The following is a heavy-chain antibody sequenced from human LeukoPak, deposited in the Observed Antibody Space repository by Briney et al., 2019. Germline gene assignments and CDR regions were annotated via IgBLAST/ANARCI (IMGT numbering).Heavy chain of an antibody. D-gene: IGHD2-2*01. CDR3: ARQRTSYYYMDV. V-gene: IGHV1-2*02. Sequence: GASVKVSCKASGYTFTSYYMHWVRQAPGQGLEWMGWINPNSGGTNYAQKFQGRVTMTRDTSISTAYKELSRLRSDDTAVYYCARQRTSYYYMDVWGKGTTVTVSS. CDR2: INPNSGGT. J-gene: IGHJ6*03. CDR1: GYTFTSYY.